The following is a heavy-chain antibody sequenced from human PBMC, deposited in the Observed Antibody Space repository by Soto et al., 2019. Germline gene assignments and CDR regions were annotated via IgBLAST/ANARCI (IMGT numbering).Heavy chain of an antibody. D-gene: IGHD3-16*02. CDR1: GGSISSSNW. Sequence: SETLSLTCAVSGGSISSSNWWSWVRQPPGKGLEWIGEIYHSGSTNYNPALKSRVTISVDKSKIQFSLKLSSVTAADTAVYYCAREYDYVWGSYLSGAFDIWGQGTMVTVSS. J-gene: IGHJ3*02. CDR2: IYHSGST. V-gene: IGHV4-4*02. CDR3: AREYDYVWGSYLSGAFDI.